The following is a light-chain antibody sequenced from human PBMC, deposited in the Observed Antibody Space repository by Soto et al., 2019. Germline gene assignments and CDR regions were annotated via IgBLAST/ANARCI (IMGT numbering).Light chain of an antibody. J-gene: IGKJ4*01. Sequence: DIQLTQSPSFLSASVGDRVTITCRAIRAISGRLAWYQKKQWKAPKLLISAASTLQSGVPSGFDGSGSGTEFTLTITSLQPEDFATYYCQKVKTYPLTFGGGTKVEIK. CDR3: QKVKTYPLT. V-gene: IGKV1-9*01. CDR1: RAISGR. CDR2: AAS.